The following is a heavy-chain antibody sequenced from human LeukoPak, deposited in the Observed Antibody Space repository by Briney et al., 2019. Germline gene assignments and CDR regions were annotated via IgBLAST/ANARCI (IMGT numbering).Heavy chain of an antibody. D-gene: IGHD4-23*01. CDR2: IRSSGGST. V-gene: IGHV3-23*01. Sequence: GGSLRLSCAASGFTFSNYAISWVRQAPGKGLEWVSTIRSSGGSTYYADSVKGRFTISRDNSKNTLYLQMNSLRAEDTAVYYCARSAYGGMTYFDYWGQGTLVTVSS. CDR3: ARSAYGGMTYFDY. CDR1: GFTFSNYA. J-gene: IGHJ4*02.